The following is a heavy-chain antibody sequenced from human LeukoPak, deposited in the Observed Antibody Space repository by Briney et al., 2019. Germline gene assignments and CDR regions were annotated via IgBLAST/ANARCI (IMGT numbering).Heavy chain of an antibody. CDR1: GGSISSYY. J-gene: IGHJ4*02. Sequence: PSETLSLTCTVSGGSISSYYWTWIRQPPGKGLEWIGCIYYSGSTSYNPSLKSRVTISVDTSKNQFSLKLRSVTAADTAVYYCATDPKAYYYDSPPLYYFDYWGQGTLVTVSS. D-gene: IGHD3-22*01. V-gene: IGHV4-59*01. CDR3: ATDPKAYYYDSPPLYYFDY. CDR2: IYYSGST.